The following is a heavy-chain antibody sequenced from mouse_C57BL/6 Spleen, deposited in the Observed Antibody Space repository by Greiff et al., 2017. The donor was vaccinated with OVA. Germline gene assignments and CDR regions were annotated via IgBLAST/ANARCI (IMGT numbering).Heavy chain of an antibody. CDR1: GYTFTSYG. CDR2: IYPRSGNT. Sequence: LVESGAELARPGASVKLSCKASGYTFTSYGISWVKQRTGQGLEWIGEIYPRSGNTYYNEKFKGKATLTADKSSSTAYMELRSLTSEDSAVYFCARNDGSSYEYWYFDVWGTGTTVTVSS. V-gene: IGHV1-81*01. D-gene: IGHD1-1*01. CDR3: ARNDGSSYEYWYFDV. J-gene: IGHJ1*03.